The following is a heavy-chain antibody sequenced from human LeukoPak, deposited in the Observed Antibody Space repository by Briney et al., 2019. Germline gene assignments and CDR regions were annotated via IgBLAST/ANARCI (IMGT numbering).Heavy chain of an antibody. J-gene: IGHJ5*02. D-gene: IGHD6-19*01. CDR3: ARGGGLVPGTWFDP. V-gene: IGHV1-18*01. CDR2: ISAYNGNT. Sequence: GASVKVSCKASGYTFTNYGISWVRQAPGQGLEWMGWISAYNGNTNYAQELQGRVTMTTDTSTSTAYLGLRSLRSDDTAVYYCARGGGLVPGTWFDPWGQGTLVTVSS. CDR1: GYTFTNYG.